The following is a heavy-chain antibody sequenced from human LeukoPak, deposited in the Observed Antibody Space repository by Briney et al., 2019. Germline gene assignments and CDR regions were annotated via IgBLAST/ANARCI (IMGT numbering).Heavy chain of an antibody. V-gene: IGHV4-59*01. CDR2: IYYSGST. CDR3: ATLYTVANFDY. J-gene: IGHJ4*01. Sequence: KPPETLSLTCTVSGGSISSYYWSWIWQPPGKGLEWIGYIYYSGSTNYNPSLKSRVTISVDTSKNQFSLKLSSVTAADTAVYYCATLYTVANFDYWGQDTLGSVSS. D-gene: IGHD4-23*01. CDR1: GGSISSYY.